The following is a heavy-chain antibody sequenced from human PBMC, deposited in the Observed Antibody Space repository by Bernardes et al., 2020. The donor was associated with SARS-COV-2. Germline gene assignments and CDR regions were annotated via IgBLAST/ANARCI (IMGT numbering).Heavy chain of an antibody. D-gene: IGHD3-22*01. CDR2: IAYDGSLK. Sequence: AMPGARHSPGKGLDWVTIIAYDGSLKYYAESVRGRFTISRDNSKNTLYLQMDSLKPEDTAVYYCVKVGYDSDNYYHLDNWGRGTLVTVSS. V-gene: IGHV3-30*18. CDR3: VKVGYDSDNYYHLDN. J-gene: IGHJ4*02. CDR1: A.